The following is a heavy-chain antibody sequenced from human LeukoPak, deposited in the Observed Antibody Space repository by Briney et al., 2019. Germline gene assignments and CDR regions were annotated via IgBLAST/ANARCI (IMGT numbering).Heavy chain of an antibody. Sequence: KSSETLSLTCTVSGGSISSSSYYWGWIRQPPGKGLEWIGSIYYSGSTYYNPSLKSRVTISVDTSKNQFSLKLSSVTAADTAVYYCAKGIFTYYYDSTVDYWGQGTLVTVSS. CDR1: GGSISSSSYY. V-gene: IGHV4-39*07. J-gene: IGHJ4*02. CDR2: IYYSGST. D-gene: IGHD3-22*01. CDR3: AKGIFTYYYDSTVDY.